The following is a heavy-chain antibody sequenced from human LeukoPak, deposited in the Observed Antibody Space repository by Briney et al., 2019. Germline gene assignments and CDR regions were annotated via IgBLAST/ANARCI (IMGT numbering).Heavy chain of an antibody. CDR2: ISGSGGST. J-gene: IGHJ3*02. D-gene: IGHD3-22*01. CDR3: AKVAYYYDSSGYHGLDAFDI. V-gene: IGHV3-23*01. Sequence: GGSLRLSCAASGFTFSSYAMSWVCQAPGKGLEWVSAISGSGGSTYYADSVKGRFTISRDNSKNTLYLQMNSLRAEDTAVYYCAKVAYYYDSSGYHGLDAFDIWGQGTMVTVSS. CDR1: GFTFSSYA.